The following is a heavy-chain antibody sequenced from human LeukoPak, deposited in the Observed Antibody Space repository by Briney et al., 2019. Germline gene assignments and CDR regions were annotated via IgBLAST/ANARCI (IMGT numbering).Heavy chain of an antibody. J-gene: IGHJ4*02. V-gene: IGHV3-23*01. CDR2: ISGSGGST. Sequence: GGSLRLSCAASGFTFSSYAMSWVRQAPGKGLEWVSAISGSGGSTYYADSVKGRFTISRDNSKNTLYLQMNIPRAEDTAVYYCAKVDTAMGGYFDYWGQGTLVTVSS. CDR1: GFTFSSYA. CDR3: AKVDTAMGGYFDY. D-gene: IGHD5-18*01.